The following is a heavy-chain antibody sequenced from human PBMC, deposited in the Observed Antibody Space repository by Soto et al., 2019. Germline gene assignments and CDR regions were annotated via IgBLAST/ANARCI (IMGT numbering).Heavy chain of an antibody. CDR3: ARDWTHYDSSGPGDY. Sequence: ASVKVSCKASGYTFTIYPMHCVRQAPGQGLEWMGRINAGNGDTKYSQKFQGRVTITRDTSASTAYMELSSLRSEDTAVYYCARDWTHYDSSGPGDYWGQGTLVTVSS. CDR1: GYTFTIYP. J-gene: IGHJ4*02. D-gene: IGHD3-22*01. CDR2: INAGNGDT. V-gene: IGHV1-3*01.